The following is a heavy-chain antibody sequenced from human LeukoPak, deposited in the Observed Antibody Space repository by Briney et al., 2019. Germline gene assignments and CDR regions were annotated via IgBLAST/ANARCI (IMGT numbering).Heavy chain of an antibody. Sequence: GGSLRLSCAASGFTFSDYYMSWIRQAPGKGLEWVSYISSSGSTIYYADSVKGRFTISRDNAKNSLYLQMNSLRAEDTAVYYCARDTGYTAMDYYFDYWGQGTLVTVSS. J-gene: IGHJ4*02. CDR2: ISSSGSTI. D-gene: IGHD5-18*01. CDR3: ARDTGYTAMDYYFDY. V-gene: IGHV3-11*04. CDR1: GFTFSDYY.